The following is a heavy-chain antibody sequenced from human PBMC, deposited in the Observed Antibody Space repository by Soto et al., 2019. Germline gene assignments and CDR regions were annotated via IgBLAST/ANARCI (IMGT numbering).Heavy chain of an antibody. CDR1: GGTFSSYA. CDR3: AGRVGLAVADFDY. CDR2: IIPIFGTA. J-gene: IGHJ4*02. D-gene: IGHD6-19*01. V-gene: IGHV1-69*13. Sequence: SVKVSCKASGGTFSSYAISWVRQAPGQGLEWMGGIIPIFGTANYAQKFQGRVTITADESTSTAYMELSSLRSEDTAVYYCAGRVGLAVADFDYWGQGTPVTVSS.